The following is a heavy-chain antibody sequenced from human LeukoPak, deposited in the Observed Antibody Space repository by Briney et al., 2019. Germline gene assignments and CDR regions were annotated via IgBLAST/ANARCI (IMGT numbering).Heavy chain of an antibody. J-gene: IGHJ4*02. CDR3: GRHRSGSGTYFIDY. CDR2: MKKDGSET. Sequence: GGSLRLSCVVSGFTFRDYSMIWVRQAPGKVLQWVANMKKDGSETKYGDFVKGRFTISRDNAKNSLYLQMNSLRAEDTAVYYCGRHRSGSGTYFIDYWGQGTLVSVSS. D-gene: IGHD3-10*01. V-gene: IGHV3-7*01. CDR1: GFTFRDYS.